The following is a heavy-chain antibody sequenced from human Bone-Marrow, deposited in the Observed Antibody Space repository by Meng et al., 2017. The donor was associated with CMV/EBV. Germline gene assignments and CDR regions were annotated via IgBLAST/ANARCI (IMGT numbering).Heavy chain of an antibody. CDR1: GYTFTGYY. J-gene: IGHJ4*02. V-gene: IGHV1-18*04. CDR2: ISTYNGNT. D-gene: IGHD1-1*01. Sequence: ASVKVSCKASGYTFTGYYMHWVRQAPGQGLQWMGWISTYNGNTNYAQRLQGRVTLTTDTSTSTAYMELRSLRSDDTAVYYCARDRYNWDFDYWGQGTRVTVSS. CDR3: ARDRYNWDFDY.